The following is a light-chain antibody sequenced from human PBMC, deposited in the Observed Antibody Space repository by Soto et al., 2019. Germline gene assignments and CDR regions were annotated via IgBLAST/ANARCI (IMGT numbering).Light chain of an antibody. Sequence: IQMTQSPSSLSSSLGYIFTITFLASQSISSYLNWYQQKPGKAPKLLIYAASSLQSGVPSRFSGSGSGTDFTLTISSLQPEDFATYYCQQSYSTPITFGQRTRLEI. CDR2: AAS. CDR1: QSISSY. J-gene: IGKJ5*01. V-gene: IGKV1-39*01. CDR3: QQSYSTPIT.